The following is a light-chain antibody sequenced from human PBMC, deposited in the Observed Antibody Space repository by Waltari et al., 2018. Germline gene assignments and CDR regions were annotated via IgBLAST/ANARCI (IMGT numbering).Light chain of an antibody. Sequence: EIVMTQSPATLSVSPGERATLSCRASQSISSNLAWYQQKPGQAPRLLCYGASIRATGIPARVSGSGYGTEFTLTINSMQSEDFAVYYCQQYNNWPLLFGQGTKVEIK. J-gene: IGKJ1*01. V-gene: IGKV3-15*01. CDR3: QQYNNWPLL. CDR2: GAS. CDR1: QSISSN.